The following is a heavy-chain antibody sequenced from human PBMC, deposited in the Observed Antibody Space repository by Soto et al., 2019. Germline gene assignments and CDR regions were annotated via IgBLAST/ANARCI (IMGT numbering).Heavy chain of an antibody. J-gene: IGHJ6*02. CDR3: VRKLLSGVTIGFYGMDV. V-gene: IGHV3-23*01. D-gene: IGHD2-15*01. CDR1: GFTFSDYA. CDR2: ITGSGADT. Sequence: EVHLSESGGGLEQPGGSLRLSCAASGFTFSDYAMRGVRQAPGKGLAWVSSITGSGADTYYADSVKGRFTISRDNSKNTLYMQMNSLSAEDTAVYYCVRKLLSGVTIGFYGMDVWGQGTTVSVSS.